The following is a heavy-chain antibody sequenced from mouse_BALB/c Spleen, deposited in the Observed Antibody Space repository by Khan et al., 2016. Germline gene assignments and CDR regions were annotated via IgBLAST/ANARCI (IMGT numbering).Heavy chain of an antibody. Sequence: EVQLQESGPDLVKPSQSLSLTCTVTGYSITSIYSWHWIRQFPGNKLEWMDYIHSSGSTNYNPSLKSRISITRDTSKNQFSLQLNSVTIEDTATYYCTKGDYFGNSWYFDVGDAGTTVAVSS. D-gene: IGHD1-1*01. CDR3: TKGDYFGNSWYFDV. J-gene: IGHJ1*01. V-gene: IGHV3-1*02. CDR1: GYSITSIYS. CDR2: IHSSGST.